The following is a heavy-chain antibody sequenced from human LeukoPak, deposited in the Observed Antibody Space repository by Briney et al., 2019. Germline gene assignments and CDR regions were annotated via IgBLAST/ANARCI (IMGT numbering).Heavy chain of an antibody. CDR3: ARDGVWLGMTFDP. CDR1: GFTFSSYS. J-gene: IGHJ5*02. CDR2: ISSSSSTI. V-gene: IGHV3-48*01. Sequence: PGGSLRLSCAASGFTFSSYSMNWVRQAPGKGLEWVSYISSSSSTIYYADSVKGRFTISRDNAKNSLYLQMNSLRAEDTAVYYCARDGVWLGMTFDPWGQGTLVTVSS. D-gene: IGHD3-22*01.